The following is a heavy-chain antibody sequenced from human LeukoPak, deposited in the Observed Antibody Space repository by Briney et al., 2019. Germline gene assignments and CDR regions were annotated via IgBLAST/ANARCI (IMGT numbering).Heavy chain of an antibody. D-gene: IGHD1-26*01. Sequence: ASETLSLTCTVSGDSVSSGSNYWSWIRQPAGKGLEWIGRIYNSWTTNYNPSLKSRVTISVDTSKNQFSLKLSSVTAADTAVYYCARVPRGSTVGTLPYFYYYMDVWGKGTTVIVSS. CDR3: ARVPRGSTVGTLPYFYYYMDV. CDR1: GDSVSSGSNY. J-gene: IGHJ6*03. V-gene: IGHV4-61*02. CDR2: IYNSWTT.